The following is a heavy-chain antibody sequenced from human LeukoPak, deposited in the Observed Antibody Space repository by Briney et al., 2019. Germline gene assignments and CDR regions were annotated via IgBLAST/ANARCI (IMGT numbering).Heavy chain of an antibody. V-gene: IGHV3-11*01. CDR2: ISSSGSTI. CDR1: GFTFSDYY. D-gene: IGHD6-19*01. CDR3: AKGGDYSSGWYFYFSNWFDP. J-gene: IGHJ5*02. Sequence: KAGGSLRLSCAASGFTFSDYYMSWIRQAPGKGLEWVSYISSSGSTIYYADSVKGRFTITRDNSKNTLYLQMNSLRAEDTAVYYCAKGGDYSSGWYFYFSNWFDPWGQGTLVTVSS.